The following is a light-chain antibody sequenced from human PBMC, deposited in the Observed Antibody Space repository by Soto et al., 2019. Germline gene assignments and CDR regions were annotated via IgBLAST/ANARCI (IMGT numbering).Light chain of an antibody. J-gene: IGLJ2*01. CDR3: QSYDSSLRGSL. CDR1: SSNIGANYH. CDR2: GNN. V-gene: IGLV1-40*01. Sequence: QSVLTQPPSVSGAPGQRVTISCTGRSSNIGANYHVHWYQQLPGTAPKLLIYGNNNRPSGVPDRFSGSKSGTSASLAITGLQAEDEADYYCQSYDSSLRGSLFGGGTKLTVL.